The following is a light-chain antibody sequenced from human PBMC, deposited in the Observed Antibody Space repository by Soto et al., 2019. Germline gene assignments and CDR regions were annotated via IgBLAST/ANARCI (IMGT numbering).Light chain of an antibody. J-gene: IGKJ1*01. V-gene: IGKV3-15*01. CDR3: QQYSKWPWT. Sequence: EIVMTQSPATLSVSTGERATLSCRASQSVSHSLAWHQQKPGQAPRLLIYGASTRATGIPARFSGSGSGTEFTLTISSLQSEDFAVYYCQQYSKWPWTFGQGTKVEI. CDR1: QSVSHS. CDR2: GAS.